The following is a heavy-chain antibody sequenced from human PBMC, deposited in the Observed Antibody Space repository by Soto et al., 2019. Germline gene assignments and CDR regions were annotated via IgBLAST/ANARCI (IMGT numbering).Heavy chain of an antibody. J-gene: IGHJ4*02. D-gene: IGHD2-15*01. Sequence: SETLSLTCTVSGGSISSGDYYWSWIRQPPGKGLEWIGYIYYSGSTYYNPSLKSRVTISVDTSKNQFSLKLSSVTAADTAVYYCAREDCSGGSCYSVDYWGQGTLVTV. CDR3: AREDCSGGSCYSVDY. CDR2: IYYSGST. V-gene: IGHV4-30-4*01. CDR1: GGSISSGDYY.